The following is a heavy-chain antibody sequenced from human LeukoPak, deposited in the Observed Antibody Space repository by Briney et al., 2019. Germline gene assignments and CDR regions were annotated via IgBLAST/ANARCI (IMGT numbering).Heavy chain of an antibody. Sequence: ASVKVSCKASGYTFTRYGISWVRQAPGQGLEWMGWISAYNGNTNYAQKLQGRVTMTTDTSTSTAYMELRSLRSDDTAVYYCARDAEWELHAATSDYWGQGTLVTVSS. J-gene: IGHJ4*02. CDR1: GYTFTRYG. CDR3: ARDAEWELHAATSDY. CDR2: ISAYNGNT. D-gene: IGHD1-26*01. V-gene: IGHV1-18*01.